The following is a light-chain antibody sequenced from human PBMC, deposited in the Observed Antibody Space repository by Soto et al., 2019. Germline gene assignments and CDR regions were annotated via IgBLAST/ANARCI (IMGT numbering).Light chain of an antibody. CDR1: QSVLYTSNNKNY. CDR3: QQYYSIMYT. J-gene: IGKJ2*01. Sequence: DIVMTQSPDSLAVSLGERATINCKSSQSVLYTSNNKNYVAWYQQQPGQPPKLLIYWASTRESGVPDRFTGSGSGADFTLTISSLQAEDVAVYYCQQYYSIMYTFGQGTKLEIK. V-gene: IGKV4-1*01. CDR2: WAS.